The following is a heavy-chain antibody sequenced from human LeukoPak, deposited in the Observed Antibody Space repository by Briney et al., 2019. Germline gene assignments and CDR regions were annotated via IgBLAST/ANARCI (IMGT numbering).Heavy chain of an antibody. CDR3: ARVRETYYDYVWGSYRSPEYYLDY. CDR1: GGSISSYY. D-gene: IGHD3-16*02. CDR2: IYYSGST. J-gene: IGHJ4*02. Sequence: SETLSLTCTVSGGSISSYYWSWIRQPPGNGLEWIGYIYYSGSTNYNPSLKSRVTISVDTSKNQFSLKLSSVTAADTAVYYCARVRETYYDYVWGSYRSPEYYLDYWGQGTLVTVSS. V-gene: IGHV4-59*01.